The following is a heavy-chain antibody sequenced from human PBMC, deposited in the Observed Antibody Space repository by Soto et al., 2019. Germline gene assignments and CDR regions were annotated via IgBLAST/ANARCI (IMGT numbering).Heavy chain of an antibody. CDR1: GGSISSYY. J-gene: IGHJ6*02. D-gene: IGHD4-17*01. V-gene: IGHV4-59*01. Sequence: QVQLQESGPGLVKPSETLSLTCTVSGGSISSYYWSWIRQPPGKGLEWIGYIYYSGSTNYNPSLKSRVTLSVDTSKNQFSLKLSSVTAADTAVYYCARDLVGYGDYAGGYYSGMDVWGQGTTVTVSS. CDR2: IYYSGST. CDR3: ARDLVGYGDYAGGYYSGMDV.